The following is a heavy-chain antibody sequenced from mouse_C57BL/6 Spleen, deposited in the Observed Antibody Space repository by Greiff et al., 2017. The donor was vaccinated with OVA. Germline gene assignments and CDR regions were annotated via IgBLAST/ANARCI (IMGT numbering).Heavy chain of an antibody. CDR3: ATGHWYFDV. CDR2: ISYDGSN. Sequence: EVQLQESGPGLVKPSQSLSLTCSVTGYSITSGYYWNWIRQFPGNKLEWMGYISYDGSNNYNPSLKNRISITRDTSKNQFFLKLNSVTTEDTATYYCATGHWYFDVWGTGTTVTVSS. CDR1: GYSITSGYY. D-gene: IGHD4-1*01. J-gene: IGHJ1*03. V-gene: IGHV3-6*01.